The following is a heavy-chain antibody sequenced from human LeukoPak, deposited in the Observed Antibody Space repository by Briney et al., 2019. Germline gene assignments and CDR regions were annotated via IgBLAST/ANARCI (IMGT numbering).Heavy chain of an antibody. CDR3: ARSQPRWVHLDY. Sequence: SETLSLTCTVSGGSISSYYWSWIRQPPGKGLEWIGYIYYSGSTNYNPSLKSRVTISVDTSKNQFSLKLSSVTAADTAVYYCARSQPRWVHLDYWGQGTLVTVSS. CDR2: IYYSGST. V-gene: IGHV4-59*01. J-gene: IGHJ4*02. D-gene: IGHD1-1*01. CDR1: GGSISSYY.